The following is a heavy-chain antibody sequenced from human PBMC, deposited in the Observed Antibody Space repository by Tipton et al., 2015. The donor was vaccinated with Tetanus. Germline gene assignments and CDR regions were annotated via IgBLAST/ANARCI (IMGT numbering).Heavy chain of an antibody. J-gene: IGHJ3*02. D-gene: IGHD6-19*01. CDR2: ISWNSGSI. V-gene: IGHV3-9*01. CDR1: GLVCNDYA. CDR3: AKDMVPMAGTEAFDI. Sequence: RSLRLSCEGSGLVCNDYAMHWVRQAPGKGLEWVSGISWNSGSIGYADSVKGRFTISRDNAKNSLYLQMNSLRAEDTALYYCAKDMVPMAGTEAFDIWGQGTMVTVSS.